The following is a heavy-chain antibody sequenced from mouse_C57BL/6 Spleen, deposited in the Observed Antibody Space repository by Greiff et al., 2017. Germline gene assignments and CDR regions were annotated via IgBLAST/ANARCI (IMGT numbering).Heavy chain of an antibody. Sequence: QVQLQQPGAELVKPGASVKLSCKASGYTFTSYWMHWVKQRPGQGLEWIGMIHPNSGSTNYNEKFKSKATLTADTSSSTAYMQLSSLTSEDSAVYYCAREEGVRRGFAYWGQGTLVTVSA. CDR3: AREEGVRRGFAY. CDR2: IHPNSGST. J-gene: IGHJ3*01. V-gene: IGHV1-64*01. CDR1: GYTFTSYW. D-gene: IGHD2-14*01.